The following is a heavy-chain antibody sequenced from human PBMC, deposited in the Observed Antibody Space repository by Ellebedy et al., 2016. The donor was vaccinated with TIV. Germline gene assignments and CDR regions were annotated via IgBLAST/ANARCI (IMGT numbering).Heavy chain of an antibody. V-gene: IGHV1-2*02. Sequence: ASVKVSXXASGYTFTGYYMHWVRQAPGQGLEWMGWINPNSGGTNYAQKFQGRVTMTRDTSISTAYMELSRLRSDDTAVYYCARVDTAMVIWNYWGQGTLVTVSS. J-gene: IGHJ4*02. CDR3: ARVDTAMVIWNY. CDR1: GYTFTGYY. D-gene: IGHD5-18*01. CDR2: INPNSGGT.